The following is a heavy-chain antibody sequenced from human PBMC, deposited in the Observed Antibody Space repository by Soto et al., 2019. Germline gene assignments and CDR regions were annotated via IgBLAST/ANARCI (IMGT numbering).Heavy chain of an antibody. CDR3: AFEYSSSSSLDY. CDR1: GFTFSSYS. J-gene: IGHJ4*02. V-gene: IGHV3-48*02. Sequence: GALRLSCAASGFTFSSYSMNWVRQAPGKGLEWVSYISSSSSTIYYADSVKGRFTISRDNAKISLYLQMNSLRDEDTAVYYCAFEYSSSSSLDYWGQGTLVTVSS. D-gene: IGHD6-6*01. CDR2: ISSSSSTI.